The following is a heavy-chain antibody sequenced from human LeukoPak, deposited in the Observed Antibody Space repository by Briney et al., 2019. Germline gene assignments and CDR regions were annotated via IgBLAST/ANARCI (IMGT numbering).Heavy chain of an antibody. CDR2: IYYSGST. V-gene: IGHV4-39*01. D-gene: IGHD3-22*01. CDR3: ARQPVVVNFDY. Sequence: SETLSLTCTVSGGSISSSSYYWGWIRQPPGKGLEWIGSIYYSGSTYYNPSLKSRVTISVDTSKNQFSLKLSSVTAADTAVYYCARQPVVVNFDYWGQGTLVTVSS. J-gene: IGHJ4*02. CDR1: GGSISSSSYY.